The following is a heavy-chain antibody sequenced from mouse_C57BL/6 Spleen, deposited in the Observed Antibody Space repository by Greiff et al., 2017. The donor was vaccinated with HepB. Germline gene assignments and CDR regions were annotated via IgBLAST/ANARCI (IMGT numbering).Heavy chain of an antibody. CDR1: GYTFTSYW. CDR2: IDPSDSET. D-gene: IGHD1-1*01. CDR3: ASDFYYGSSPLYAMDY. Sequence: QVQLQQPGAELVRPGSSVKLSCKASGYTFTSYWMHWVKQRPIQGLEWIGNIDPSDSETHYNQKFKDKATLTVDKSSSTAYMQLSSLTSEDSAVYYVASDFYYGSSPLYAMDYWGQGTSVTVSS. V-gene: IGHV1-52*01. J-gene: IGHJ4*01.